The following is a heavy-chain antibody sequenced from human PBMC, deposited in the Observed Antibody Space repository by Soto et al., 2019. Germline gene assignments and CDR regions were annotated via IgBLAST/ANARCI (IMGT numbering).Heavy chain of an antibody. D-gene: IGHD6-13*01. Sequence: QVQLVESGGGVVQPGRSLRLSCAASEFTFSSYGMHWIRQAPGKGLEWVAVIWYDGTNKYYADSVKGRFTISRDNSKNTLYLQMNSLRAEDTAVYYCARDRGAVAGTRYYYGMDVWGQGTTVTVSS. CDR3: ARDRGAVAGTRYYYGMDV. CDR2: IWYDGTNK. CDR1: EFTFSSYG. V-gene: IGHV3-33*01. J-gene: IGHJ6*02.